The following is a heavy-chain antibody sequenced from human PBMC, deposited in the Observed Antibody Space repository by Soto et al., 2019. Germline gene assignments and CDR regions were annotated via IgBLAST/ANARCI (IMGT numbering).Heavy chain of an antibody. CDR3: ARGGGRITMVRGVHLFDY. CDR2: INHSGST. J-gene: IGHJ4*02. D-gene: IGHD3-10*01. V-gene: IGHV4-34*01. Sequence: QVQLQQWGAGLLKPSETLSLTCAVYGGSFSGYYWSWIRQPPGKGLEWIVEINHSGSTNYNPSLKSRVTISVDSYKNQFSLKLSSVTAADTAVYYCARGGGRITMVRGVHLFDYWGQGTLVTVSS. CDR1: GGSFSGYY.